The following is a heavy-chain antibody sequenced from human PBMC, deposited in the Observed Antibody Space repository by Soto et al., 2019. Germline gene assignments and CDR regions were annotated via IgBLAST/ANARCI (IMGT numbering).Heavy chain of an antibody. CDR2: ISYDGGNK. CDR1: GFTFSSYG. Sequence: QVQLVESGGGVVQPGRSLRLSCAASGFTFSSYGIHWVRQAPGKGLEWVAVISYDGGNKYYAESVKGRFTISRDNSKNTLYMQMNSLRGEDTAVYNCAKDLNTVTTSHYYYGMDVWGQGTTATVSS. J-gene: IGHJ6*02. V-gene: IGHV3-30*18. D-gene: IGHD4-4*01. CDR3: AKDLNTVTTSHYYYGMDV.